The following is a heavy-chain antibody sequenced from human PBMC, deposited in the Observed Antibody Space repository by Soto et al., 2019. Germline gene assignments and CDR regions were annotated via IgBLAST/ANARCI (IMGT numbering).Heavy chain of an antibody. CDR3: ARGRLSYDFWSAYRWFDA. D-gene: IGHD3-3*01. V-gene: IGHV1-8*01. CDR2: MNPNSGKT. J-gene: IGHJ5*02. Sequence: QVQLVQSGAEVRKPGASVKVSCKASGYTFTSFDINWVRQATGQGLEWMGWMNPNSGKTGYAQKFQGRVTMTRNTSISTASMELSSLRSEDTAVYYCARGRLSYDFWSAYRWFDAWGQGTLVTVSS. CDR1: GYTFTSFD.